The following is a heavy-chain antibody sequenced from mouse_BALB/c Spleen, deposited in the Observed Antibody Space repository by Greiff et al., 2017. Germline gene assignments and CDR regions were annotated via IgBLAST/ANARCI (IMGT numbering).Heavy chain of an antibody. D-gene: IGHD2-10*02. V-gene: IGHV2-6-6*01. CDR1: GFSLTNSG. CDR2: IWGDGST. J-gene: IGHJ4*01. Sequence: QVQLKQSGPGLVAPSQSLSITCTVSGFSLTNSGVHWVRQSPGKGLEWLGVIWGDGSTNYNSAFKSRLSISKDNSKSQVFLKMNSLQTDDTARYYCAKPEYGNYLYYYAMDYWGQGTSVTVSS. CDR3: AKPEYGNYLYYYAMDY.